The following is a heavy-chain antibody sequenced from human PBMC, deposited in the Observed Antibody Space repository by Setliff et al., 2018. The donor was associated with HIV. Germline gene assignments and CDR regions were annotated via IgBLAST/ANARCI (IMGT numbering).Heavy chain of an antibody. D-gene: IGHD3-22*01. CDR2: ISHSGNT. J-gene: IGHJ6*03. V-gene: IGHV4-39*07. CDR1: GGSISSNSDH. Sequence: PSETLSLTCTVSGGSISSNSDHWGWIRQPPGKGLEWIGGISHSGNTYYNPSLQSRVTISLDMSKNQFSLKLNSVSAADTAVYYCARDPHYYDKSGEGYMDVWGKGTTVTVSS. CDR3: ARDPHYYDKSGEGYMDV.